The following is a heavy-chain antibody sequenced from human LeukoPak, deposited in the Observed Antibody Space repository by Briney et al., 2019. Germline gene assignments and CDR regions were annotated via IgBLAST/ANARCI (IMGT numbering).Heavy chain of an antibody. CDR2: IWYDGSKK. Sequence: PGGSLRLSCAASGFTFSSYGMHWVRQAPGKGLEWVAVIWYDGSKKYYADSVKGRFTISRDNSKNTLYLQMNSLRVEDTAVYYCARVPQEVFGDCFYYYGMDVWGQGTTVTVSS. J-gene: IGHJ6*02. D-gene: IGHD2-21*02. V-gene: IGHV3-33*01. CDR1: GFTFSSYG. CDR3: ARVPQEVFGDCFYYYGMDV.